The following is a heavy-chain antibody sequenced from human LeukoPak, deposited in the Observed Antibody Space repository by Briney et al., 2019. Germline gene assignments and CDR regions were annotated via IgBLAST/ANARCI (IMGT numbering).Heavy chain of an antibody. Sequence: SGTLSLTCAVSGGSISSSNWWSWVRQPPGKGLEWIGEIYHSGNTYYNPSLKSRVTISVDTSKNQFSLKLSSVTAADTAVYYCARHTSSGTGYYFDYWGQGTLVTVSS. CDR1: GGSISSSNW. V-gene: IGHV4-4*02. CDR2: IYHSGNT. J-gene: IGHJ4*02. CDR3: ARHTSSGTGYYFDY. D-gene: IGHD3-22*01.